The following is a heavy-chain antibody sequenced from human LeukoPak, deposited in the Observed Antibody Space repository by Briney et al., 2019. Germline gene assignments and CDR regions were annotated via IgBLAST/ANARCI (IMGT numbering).Heavy chain of an antibody. V-gene: IGHV4-34*01. J-gene: IGHJ4*02. CDR1: GGSFSGYY. CDR2: INHSGST. CDR3: ARVGSSWYVDY. Sequence: PSETLFLTCAVYGGSFSGYYWSWIRQPPGKGLEWIGEINHSGSTNYNPSLKSRVTISVDTSKNQFSLKLSSVTAADTAVYYCARVGSSWYVDYWGQGTLVTVSS. D-gene: IGHD6-13*01.